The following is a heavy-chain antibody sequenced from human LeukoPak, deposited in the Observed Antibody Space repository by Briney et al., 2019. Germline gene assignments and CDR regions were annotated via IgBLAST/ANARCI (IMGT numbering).Heavy chain of an antibody. CDR2: IYHSGST. CDR3: ARGYSYGYGY. Sequence: PSGTLSLTCAVSGGSISSTNWWSWVRQPPGKGLEWIGEIYHSGSTNYNPSLKSRVTISADKSKNQFSLKLTYVTAADTAVYYCARGYSYGYGYWSQGTLVTVSS. V-gene: IGHV4-4*02. CDR1: GGSISSTNW. J-gene: IGHJ4*02. D-gene: IGHD5-18*01.